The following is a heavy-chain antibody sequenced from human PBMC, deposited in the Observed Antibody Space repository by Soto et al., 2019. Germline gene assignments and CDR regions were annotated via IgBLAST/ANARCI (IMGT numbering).Heavy chain of an antibody. CDR3: GRGVGSSPPRY. V-gene: IGHV4-59*01. CDR1: GGSISVYY. J-gene: IGHJ4*02. CDR2: IYDSGSP. Sequence: SETLSLTCTISGGSISVYYWSWIRQSPGQGLEWIGYIYDSGSPYYNPSLKTRVTISADTSKNQISLKLTSATAADTAVYFCGRGVGSSPPRYWGRGTLVTVSS. D-gene: IGHD3-9*01.